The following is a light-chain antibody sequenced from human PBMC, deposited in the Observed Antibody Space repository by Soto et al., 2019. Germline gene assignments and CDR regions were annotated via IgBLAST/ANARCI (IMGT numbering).Light chain of an antibody. J-gene: IGLJ1*01. CDR1: SSDIGDSNS. Sequence: QSVLTQPPSASGSPGQSVTISCTGTSSDIGDSNSVSWYQQHPGKAPKLMIYDVSKRPSGVPDRFSGSKSGTSASLAITGLQAEDEADYYCQSYDSSLSGYVFGTGTKVTVL. CDR2: DVS. V-gene: IGLV2-8*01. CDR3: QSYDSSLSGYV.